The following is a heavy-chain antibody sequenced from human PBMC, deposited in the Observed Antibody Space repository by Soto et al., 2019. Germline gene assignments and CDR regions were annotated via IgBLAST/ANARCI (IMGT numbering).Heavy chain of an antibody. CDR1: GGAIGRDY. CDR3: ARGITSPVFLLLKRRPPRGIDP. CDR2: IYYSGST. J-gene: IGHJ5*02. D-gene: IGHD3-10*01. Sequence: AETLSLTCTGSGGAIGRDYWSWIRQPPGKGLEWIGYIYYSGSTNYNPSLKSRVTISVDTSKNQFSLKLSSVPAADTAVYYCARGITSPVFLLLKRRPPRGIDPWCQGSLVPGSS. V-gene: IGHV4-59*01.